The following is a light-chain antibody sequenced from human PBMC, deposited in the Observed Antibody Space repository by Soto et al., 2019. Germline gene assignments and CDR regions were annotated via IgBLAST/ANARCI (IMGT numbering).Light chain of an antibody. CDR1: QRVSNNY. J-gene: IGKJ4*01. CDR3: QQRNNWPPVT. Sequence: EIVLTQCPGTLSLSPGERYTPSGRASQRVSNNYLAWYQQKPGQAPGLLIYGASNRATGIPDRFSGSGSGTDFTLTISSLEPEDFAVYYCQQRNNWPPVTFGGGTKGDQ. V-gene: IGKV3D-20*02. CDR2: GAS.